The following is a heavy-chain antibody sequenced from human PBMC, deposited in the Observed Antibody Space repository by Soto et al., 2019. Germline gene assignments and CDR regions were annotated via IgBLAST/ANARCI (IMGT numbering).Heavy chain of an antibody. J-gene: IGHJ6*02. Sequence: SETLSLTCTVSGGSVSTCSYGWSWLRQPPGKGLEWIGKIFFTGSAHYNPSLRNRVTMSVDTSKDQFSLTLTSVTAADTAVYYCARDGHGMDVWGQGTTVTVSS. CDR1: GGSVSTCSYG. CDR2: IFFTGSA. CDR3: ARDGHGMDV. V-gene: IGHV4-61*01.